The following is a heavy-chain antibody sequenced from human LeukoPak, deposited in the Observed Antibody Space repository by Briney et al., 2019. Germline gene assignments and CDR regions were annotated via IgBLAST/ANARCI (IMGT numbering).Heavy chain of an antibody. CDR2: INSDGSSA. CDR3: ARDLKVVDFDY. D-gene: IGHD2-15*01. CDR1: GFTFSSYW. V-gene: IGHV3-74*01. Sequence: GGSLRLSCAASGFTFSSYWMHWVRQAPGKGLGWVSRINSDGSSARYADSVKGRFTISRDNGQDTLYLQMDSLRVEDTAVYYCARDLKVVDFDYWGQGTLVTVSS. J-gene: IGHJ4*02.